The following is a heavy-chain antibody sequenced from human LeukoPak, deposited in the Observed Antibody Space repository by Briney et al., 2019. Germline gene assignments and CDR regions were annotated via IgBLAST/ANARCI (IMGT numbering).Heavy chain of an antibody. CDR3: ANLYSSSWYCDY. J-gene: IGHJ4*02. Sequence: SETLSLTCTVSGGSISSSSYYWGWIRQPPGKGLEWIGSIYYSGSTYYNPSLKSRVTISVDTSKNQFSLKLSSVTAADTAVYYCANLYSSSWYCDYWGQGTLVTVSS. V-gene: IGHV4-39*07. CDR1: GGSISSSSYY. CDR2: IYYSGST. D-gene: IGHD6-13*01.